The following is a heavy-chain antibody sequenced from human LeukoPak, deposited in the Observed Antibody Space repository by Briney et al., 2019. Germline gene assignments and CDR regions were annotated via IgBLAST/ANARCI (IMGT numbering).Heavy chain of an antibody. CDR1: EFTFSSYA. CDR3: ATAGLTVGNYELFDC. CDR2: ISYNSGNM. D-gene: IGHD3-3*01. Sequence: GGSLRLSCAASEFTFSSYAMNWVRQAPGKGLEWVSYISYNSGNMYYADSVKGRFTISRDNAKNSLYLQMNALRAEDTAVYYCATAGLTVGNYELFDCWGQGTLVTVSS. J-gene: IGHJ4*02. V-gene: IGHV3-48*04.